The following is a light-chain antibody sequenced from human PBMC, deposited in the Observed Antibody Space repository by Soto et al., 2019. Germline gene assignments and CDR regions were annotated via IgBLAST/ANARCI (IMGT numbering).Light chain of an antibody. CDR2: GDS. CDR3: LHRNNWPPRFT. J-gene: IGKJ3*01. V-gene: IGKV3-11*01. CDR1: QRISTS. Sequence: EIVLTQSPATLSLSPGERATLSCVASQRISTSIAWYQQRPGQPPRLLIYGDSTRAAGIPARFSGSGSGTDFTLNISGLETEDFAVYFCLHRNNWPPRFTFGPGTAVEVK.